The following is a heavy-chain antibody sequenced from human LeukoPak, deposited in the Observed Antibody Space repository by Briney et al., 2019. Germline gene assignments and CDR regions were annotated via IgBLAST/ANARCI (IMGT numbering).Heavy chain of an antibody. CDR2: ISYDGSNK. Sequence: PGRSLRLSCAASGFTFSSYAMHWVRQAPGKGLEWVAVISYDGSNKYYADSVKDRFTISRDNSKNTLYLQMNSLRAEDTAVYYCARDWLSKYYFDYWGQGTLVTVSS. CDR1: GFTFSSYA. J-gene: IGHJ4*02. CDR3: ARDWLSKYYFDY. V-gene: IGHV3-30-3*01. D-gene: IGHD6-19*01.